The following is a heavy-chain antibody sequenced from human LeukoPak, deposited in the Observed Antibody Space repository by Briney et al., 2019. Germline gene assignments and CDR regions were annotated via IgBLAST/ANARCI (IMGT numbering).Heavy chain of an antibody. CDR2: MNPNSGNT. Sequence: GASVKVSCKASGYTFTSYDINWVRQATGQGLEWMGWMNPNSGNTGYAQKFQGRVTMTRNTSISTAYMELSSLRSEDTAVYYCARGGFHYGSGNFYGPFAYWGQGALVTVSS. V-gene: IGHV1-8*01. J-gene: IGHJ4*02. D-gene: IGHD3-10*01. CDR1: GYTFTSYD. CDR3: ARGGFHYGSGNFYGPFAY.